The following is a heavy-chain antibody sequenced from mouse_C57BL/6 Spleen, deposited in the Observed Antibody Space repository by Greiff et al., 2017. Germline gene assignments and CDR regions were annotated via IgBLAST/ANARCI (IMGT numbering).Heavy chain of an antibody. Sequence: QVQLQQPGTELVKPGASVKLSCKASGYTFTSSWMHWVKQRPGQGLEWIGNINPSNGGTNYNEKFKSKATLTVDKSSSTAYMQLSSLTSEDSAVYYCANAQATDYYAMDYWGQGTSVTVSS. CDR3: ANAQATDYYAMDY. D-gene: IGHD3-2*02. J-gene: IGHJ4*01. CDR1: GYTFTSSW. V-gene: IGHV1-53*01. CDR2: INPSNGGT.